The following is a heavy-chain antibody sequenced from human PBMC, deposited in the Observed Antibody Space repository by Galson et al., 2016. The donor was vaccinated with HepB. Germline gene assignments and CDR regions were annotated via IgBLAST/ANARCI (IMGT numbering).Heavy chain of an antibody. Sequence: SLRLSCAASGFTLSKYHMHWVRQAPGKGLEWVALSFHDEDYTYYPDSVKGRFTISRDNTKGIVYLHMNSLRDEDTAVYYCTREANDAFDIWGQGTMVTVSS. CDR1: GFTLSKYH. CDR3: TREANDAFDI. J-gene: IGHJ3*02. CDR2: SFHDEDYT. V-gene: IGHV3-30-3*01.